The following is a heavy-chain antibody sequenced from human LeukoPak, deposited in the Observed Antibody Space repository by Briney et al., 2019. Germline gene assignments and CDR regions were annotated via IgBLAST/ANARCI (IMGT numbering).Heavy chain of an antibody. D-gene: IGHD6-13*01. J-gene: IGHJ4*02. CDR1: GYTFTGHY. CDR2: INGNTGDT. CDR3: VREYSSSLFDY. Sequence: ASVKVSCKASGYTFTGHYVHWVRQAPGQGLEWMGWINGNTGDTNYAQRFQGRVTMIRETSISTMYMELSRLRSDDTAVYYCVREYSSSLFDYWGQGTLVTVSS. V-gene: IGHV1-2*02.